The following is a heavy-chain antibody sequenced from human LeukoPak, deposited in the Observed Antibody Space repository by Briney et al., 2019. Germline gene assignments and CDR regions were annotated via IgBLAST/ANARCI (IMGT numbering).Heavy chain of an antibody. Sequence: ASVKVSCKVSGYTLTELSMHWVRQAPGQGLEWMGWINPNSGGTNYAQKFQGRVTMTRDTSISTAYMELSRLRSDDTAVYYCASTAAMLDYFDYWGQGTLVTVSS. J-gene: IGHJ4*02. CDR3: ASTAAMLDYFDY. CDR2: INPNSGGT. CDR1: GYTLTELS. D-gene: IGHD5-18*01. V-gene: IGHV1-2*02.